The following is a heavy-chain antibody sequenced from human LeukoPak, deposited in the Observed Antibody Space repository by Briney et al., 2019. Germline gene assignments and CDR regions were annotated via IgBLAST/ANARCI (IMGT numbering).Heavy chain of an antibody. J-gene: IGHJ4*02. D-gene: IGHD3-9*01. CDR3: ARQTLLRYFDWLPRSFDY. Sequence: SETLSLTCTVSGGSISSSSYYWGWIRQPPGKGLGWIGSIYYSGSTYYNPSLKSRVTISVDTSKNQFSLKLSSVTAADTAVYYCARQTLLRYFDWLPRSFDYWAREPWSPSPQ. CDR2: IYYSGST. V-gene: IGHV4-39*01. CDR1: GGSISSSSYY.